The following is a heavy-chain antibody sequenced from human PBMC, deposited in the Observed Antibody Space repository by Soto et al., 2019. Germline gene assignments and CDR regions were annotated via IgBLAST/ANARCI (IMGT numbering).Heavy chain of an antibody. CDR3: ARHVLGYTSGWY. D-gene: IGHD6-19*01. CDR2: ISYSGST. V-gene: IGHV4-39*01. Sequence: SDTLALTCTVFRNSICSCNYYLGWIRQPPGKGLEWIGSISYSGSTYYNPSLKSRVTKSVDASKNQFSLNLSSVTAADTAVYYCARHVLGYTSGWY. J-gene: IGHJ2*01. CDR1: RNSICSCNYY.